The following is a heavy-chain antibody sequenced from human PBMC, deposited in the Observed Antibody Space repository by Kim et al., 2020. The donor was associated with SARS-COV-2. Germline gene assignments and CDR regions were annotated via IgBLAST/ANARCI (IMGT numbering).Heavy chain of an antibody. CDR3: TLIVKTGVQTYCSGGSCYSATYYYYGRDV. J-gene: IGHJ6*02. D-gene: IGHD2-15*01. Sequence: SVKVSCKASGGTFSSYAISWVRQAPGQGLEWMGRIIPILGIANYAQKFQGRVTITADKSTSTAYMELSSLRSEDTAVYYCTLIVKTGVQTYCSGGSCYSATYYYYGRDVWGQGTTVTVSS. CDR2: IIPILGIA. V-gene: IGHV1-69*04. CDR1: GGTFSSYA.